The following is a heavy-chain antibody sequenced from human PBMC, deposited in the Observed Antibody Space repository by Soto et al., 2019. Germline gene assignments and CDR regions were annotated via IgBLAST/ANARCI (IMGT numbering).Heavy chain of an antibody. V-gene: IGHV4-34*02. CDR2: INHSGST. CDR3: ARGGYYAPRGV. J-gene: IGHJ6*02. CDR1: GGSFSVYY. D-gene: IGHD2-15*01. Sequence: QVQLQQWGAGLLKPSETLSLTCAVSGGSFSVYYWSWIRQTPGKGLEWIGEINHSGSTNYSPSLKSRVTISLDTSKNQFSLKVTSVTAADTAVYYCARGGYYAPRGVWGQGTTVTVSS.